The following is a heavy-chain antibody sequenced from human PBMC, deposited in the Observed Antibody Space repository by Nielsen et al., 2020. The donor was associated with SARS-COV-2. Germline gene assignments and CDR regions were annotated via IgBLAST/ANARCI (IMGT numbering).Heavy chain of an antibody. J-gene: IGHJ2*01. D-gene: IGHD3-16*02. Sequence: SETLSLTCTVSGGSISSGDYYWSWIRQPPGKGLEWIGYIYYSGSTNYNPSLKSRVTISVDTSKNQFSLKLSSVTAADTAVYYCARSITFGGVIVRDFDLWGRGTLVTVSS. CDR2: IYYSGST. V-gene: IGHV4-61*08. CDR3: ARSITFGGVIVRDFDL. CDR1: GGSISSGDYY.